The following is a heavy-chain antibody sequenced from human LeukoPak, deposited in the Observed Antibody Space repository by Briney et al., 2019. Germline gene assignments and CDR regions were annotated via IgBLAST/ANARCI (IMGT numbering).Heavy chain of an antibody. CDR3: AKDVPSDPMIVVVKDIFDY. CDR1: GFTVSSNY. V-gene: IGHV3-53*01. Sequence: GGSLRLSCAASGFTVSSNYMSWVRQAPGKGLEWVSVIYSGGSTYYADSVKGRFTISRDNSKNTLYLQMNSLRAEDTAVYYCAKDVPSDPMIVVVKDIFDYWGQGTLVTVSS. CDR2: IYSGGST. D-gene: IGHD3-22*01. J-gene: IGHJ4*02.